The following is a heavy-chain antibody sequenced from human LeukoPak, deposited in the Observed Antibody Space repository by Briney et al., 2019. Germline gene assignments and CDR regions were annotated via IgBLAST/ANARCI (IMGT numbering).Heavy chain of an antibody. CDR3: ARGSGYYDSSGYPFDY. V-gene: IGHV4-59*01. D-gene: IGHD3-22*01. J-gene: IGHJ4*02. Sequence: PSESLSLTYTVSGGSISSYYWSWIRQPPGKGLEWIGYIYYSGSTNYNPSLKSRVTISVDTSKNQFSLKLSSVTAADTAVYYCARGSGYYDSSGYPFDYWGQGTLVTVSS. CDR2: IYYSGST. CDR1: GGSISSYY.